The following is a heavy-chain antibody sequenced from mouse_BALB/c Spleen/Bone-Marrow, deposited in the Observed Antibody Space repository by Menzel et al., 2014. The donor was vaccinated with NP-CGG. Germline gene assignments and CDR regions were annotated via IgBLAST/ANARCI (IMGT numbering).Heavy chain of an antibody. D-gene: IGHD6-5*01. J-gene: IGHJ2*01. CDR2: INPGGGDI. CDR1: GYAFTNHL. Sequence: VEVQRPGGELVRPGTSVRVSCRASGYAFTNHLIEWVKQRPGQGLEWFGVINPGGGDIILNEKFKGKATLTADKSSSTAYMQLYSLTSDDSAVYFCARRLRDYWGQGTTLTVSS. V-gene: IGHV1-54*01. CDR3: ARRLRDY.